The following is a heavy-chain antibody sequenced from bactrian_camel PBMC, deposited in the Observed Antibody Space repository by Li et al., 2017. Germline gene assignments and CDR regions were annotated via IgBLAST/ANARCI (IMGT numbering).Heavy chain of an antibody. CDR2: THSGSGKT. D-gene: IGHD6*01. Sequence: VQLVESGGGLVQPGGSLRLSCVASGGTFSTYYTSWVRQAPGKGLEWVYATHSGSGKTYYADSVKGRFTASKDNTKNTVYLQMNSLTPEDTAMYNCAAKQAGSCPTSVYNYWARGPRSPSP. V-gene: IGHV3S40*01. CDR3: AAKQAGSCPTSVYNY. J-gene: IGHJ4*01. CDR1: GGTFSTYY.